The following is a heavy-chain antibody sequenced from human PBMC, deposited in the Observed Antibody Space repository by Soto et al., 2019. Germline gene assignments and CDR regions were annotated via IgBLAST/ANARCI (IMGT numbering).Heavy chain of an antibody. J-gene: IGHJ3*02. CDR1: GFTFSSYA. V-gene: IGHV3-23*01. CDR3: AKTSSSSGAFDI. D-gene: IGHD6-6*01. Sequence: EVQLLESGGGLVQPGGSVRLSCAASGFTFSSYAMSWVRQAPGKGLEWVSAISGSGGSTYYADSVKGRFTISRDNSKNTLYLQMNSLRAEDTAVYYCAKTSSSSGAFDIWGQGTMVTVSS. CDR2: ISGSGGST.